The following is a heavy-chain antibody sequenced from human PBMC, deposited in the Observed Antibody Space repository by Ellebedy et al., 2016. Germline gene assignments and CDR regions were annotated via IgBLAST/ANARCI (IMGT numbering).Heavy chain of an antibody. CDR1: GFTFSSYA. V-gene: IGHV3-30-3*01. CDR2: ISYDGSNK. Sequence: GGSLRLSXAASGFTFSSYAMHWVRQAPGKGLEWVAVISYDGSNKYYADSVKGRFTISRDNSKNTLYLQMNSLRAEDTAVYYCARELMVRGPPNPQWGQGTLVTVSS. CDR3: ARELMVRGPPNPQ. J-gene: IGHJ4*02. D-gene: IGHD3-10*01.